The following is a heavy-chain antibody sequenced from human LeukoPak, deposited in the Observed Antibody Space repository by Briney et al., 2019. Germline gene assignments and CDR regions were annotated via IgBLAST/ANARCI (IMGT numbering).Heavy chain of an antibody. CDR1: GLTVSDNY. V-gene: IGHV3-66*01. J-gene: IGHJ4*02. Sequence: PGGSLRLSCAASGLTVSDNYLSWVRQALGKGLEWVSVLYVDGSTYYADSVKGRFTISRDNSKNMIYLQMNSLRDDDTAVYYCARDVSSRHLDYWGQGTLVNVSS. D-gene: IGHD2/OR15-2a*01. CDR3: ARDVSSRHLDY. CDR2: LYVDGST.